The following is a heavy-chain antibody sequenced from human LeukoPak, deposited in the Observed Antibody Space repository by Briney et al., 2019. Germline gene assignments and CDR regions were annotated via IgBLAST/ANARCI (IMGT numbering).Heavy chain of an antibody. CDR3: ARDRSWGSSGWSPPH. V-gene: IGHV3-7*01. CDR2: IKQDGSER. Sequence: GGSLRLSCAASGFTFSSYWMSWVRQAPGKGLEWVANIKQDGSERYYVDSVKGRFTISRDNAKNSLYLQMNSLRAEDTAVYYCARDRSWGSSGWSPPHWGQGTLVIVSS. D-gene: IGHD6-19*01. CDR1: GFTFSSYW. J-gene: IGHJ4*02.